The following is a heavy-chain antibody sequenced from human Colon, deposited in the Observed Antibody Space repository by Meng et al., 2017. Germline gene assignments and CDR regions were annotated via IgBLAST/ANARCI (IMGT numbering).Heavy chain of an antibody. CDR3: ARSATCAGGTCYSYPND. D-gene: IGHD2-15*01. V-gene: IGHV3-23*01. CDR2: ILSSGGQT. Sequence: GSLKISCAASGFTFSTYALNWVRQAPGQGLEWVATILSSGGQTQYADSVKGRFTISRDISQKTLYLQMNSLGADGTATYYCARSATCAGGTCYSYPNDWGQGTVVTVSS. J-gene: IGHJ4*02. CDR1: GFTFSTYA.